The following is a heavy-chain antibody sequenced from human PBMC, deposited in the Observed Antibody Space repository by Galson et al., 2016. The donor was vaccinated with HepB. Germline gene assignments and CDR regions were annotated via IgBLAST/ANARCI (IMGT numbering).Heavy chain of an antibody. Sequence: SLRLSCAASGFTFRGYAMSWVRQAPGKGLQWVSEISRTDYTTHYADSVRGRFTISRDNSRNTLYLQLNSLTVEDTAVYYCARALYPVEYCDNDCFEAHPWGRGTLVTVPS. CDR2: ISRTDYTT. CDR3: ARALYPVEYCDNDCFEAHP. V-gene: IGHV3-23*01. J-gene: IGHJ5*02. CDR1: GFTFRGYA. D-gene: IGHD2-21*02.